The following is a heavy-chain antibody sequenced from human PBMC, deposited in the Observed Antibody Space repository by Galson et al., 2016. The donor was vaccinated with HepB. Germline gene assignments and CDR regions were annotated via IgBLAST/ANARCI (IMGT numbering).Heavy chain of an antibody. CDR3: AREVYARLLYYMDV. J-gene: IGHJ6*03. Sequence: SVKVSCKASGGAFSSYAISWVRQAPGQGLEWMGGIIPMFAAANYAQKFQGRVTITADKSTSTAYMELSSLRSEDTAVYYCAREVYARLLYYMDVWGKGTTVTVSS. D-gene: IGHD3-10*01. CDR2: IIPMFAAA. V-gene: IGHV1-69*06. CDR1: GGAFSSYA.